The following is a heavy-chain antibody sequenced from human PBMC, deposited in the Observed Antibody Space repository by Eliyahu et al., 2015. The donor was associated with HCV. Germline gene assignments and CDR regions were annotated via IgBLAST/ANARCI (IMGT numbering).Heavy chain of an antibody. CDR3: ARHEEYGMDV. V-gene: IGHV5-51*01. CDR2: YPGDSDT. CDR1: GYSFTSYW. Sequence: EVQLVQSGAEVKKPGESLKISCKGSGYSFTSYWIRAGCARCPGKAGWGGGSYPGDSDTRYSPSFQGQVTISADKSISTAYLQWSSLKASDTAMYYCARHEEYGMDVWGQGTTVTVSS. J-gene: IGHJ6*02.